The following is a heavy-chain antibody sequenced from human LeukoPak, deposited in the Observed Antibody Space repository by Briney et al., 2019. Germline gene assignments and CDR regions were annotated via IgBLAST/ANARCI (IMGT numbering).Heavy chain of an antibody. D-gene: IGHD2-2*01. Sequence: GGSLRLSCAASGFIFSHYTMNWVRQAPGKGLEWVSSIISSSIYIYYADSVKGRFTISRDNAKNSLCLQMNSLRAEDTAVYYCASGSTSLEYFDYWGQGTLVTVSS. V-gene: IGHV3-21*01. J-gene: IGHJ4*02. CDR3: ASGSTSLEYFDY. CDR2: IISSSIYI. CDR1: GFIFSHYT.